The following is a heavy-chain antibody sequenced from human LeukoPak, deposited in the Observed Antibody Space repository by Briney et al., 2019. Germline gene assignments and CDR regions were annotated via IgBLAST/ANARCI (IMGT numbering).Heavy chain of an antibody. V-gene: IGHV4-59*12. CDR2: IYYSGTT. CDR1: GGSISSYY. CDR3: AKDLGRYCSSTSCQDWFDP. Sequence: TSETLSLTCTVSGGSISSYYWSWIRQPPGKGLEWIGYIYYSGTTNYNPSLKSRVTISVDTSKNQFSLKLSSVTAADTAVYYCAKDLGRYCSSTSCQDWFDPWGQGTLVTVSS. J-gene: IGHJ5*02. D-gene: IGHD2-2*01.